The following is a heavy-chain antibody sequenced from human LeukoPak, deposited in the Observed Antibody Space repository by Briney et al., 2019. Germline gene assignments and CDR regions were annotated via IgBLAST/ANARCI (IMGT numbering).Heavy chain of an antibody. CDR3: ARDRLWFGELSEIIDY. Sequence: PGGSLRLSCAASGFTFSSYAMSWVRQAPGKGLEWVSAISGSGGSTYYADSVKGRFTISRDNAKNSLYLQMNSLRAEDTAVYYCARDRLWFGELSEIIDYWGQGTLVTVSS. CDR1: GFTFSSYA. J-gene: IGHJ4*02. V-gene: IGHV3-23*01. CDR2: ISGSGGST. D-gene: IGHD3-10*01.